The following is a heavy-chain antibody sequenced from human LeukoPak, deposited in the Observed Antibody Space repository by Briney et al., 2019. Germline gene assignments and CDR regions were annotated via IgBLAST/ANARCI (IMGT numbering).Heavy chain of an antibody. CDR2: IIPILGIA. J-gene: IGHJ4*02. D-gene: IGHD3-9*01. Sequence: SVKVSCKASRGTFSSYAISWVRQAPGQGLEWMGRIIPILGIANYAQKFQGRVTITADKSTSTAYMELSSLRSEDTAVYYCARAADFDWLLYFDYWGQGTLVTVSS. CDR3: ARAADFDWLLYFDY. V-gene: IGHV1-69*04. CDR1: RGTFSSYA.